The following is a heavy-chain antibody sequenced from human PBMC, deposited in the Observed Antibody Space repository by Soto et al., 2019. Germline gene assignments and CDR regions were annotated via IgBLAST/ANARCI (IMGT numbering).Heavy chain of an antibody. CDR2: ISYDGSNK. V-gene: IGHV3-30*18. Sequence: QVQLVESGGGVVQPGRSLRLSCAASGFTFSSYGMHWVRQAPGKGLAWVAVISYDGSNKYYADSVKGRFTISRDNSKNTLYLQMNSLRAEDTAVYYCAKDRGYCSGGSCFEYYFDYWGQGTLVTVSS. J-gene: IGHJ4*02. CDR3: AKDRGYCSGGSCFEYYFDY. CDR1: GFTFSSYG. D-gene: IGHD2-15*01.